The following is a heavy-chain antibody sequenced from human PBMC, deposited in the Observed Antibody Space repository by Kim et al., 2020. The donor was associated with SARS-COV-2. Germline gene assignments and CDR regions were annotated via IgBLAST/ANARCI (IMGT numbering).Heavy chain of an antibody. D-gene: IGHD2-2*01. V-gene: IGHV3-23*01. Sequence: GGSLRLSCAASGFTFSSYAMSWVRQAPGKGLEWVSAISGSGGSTYYADSVKGRFTISRDNSKNMLYLQMNSLRAEDTAVYYCATYCSSTSCPRGYYYYCGMDVWGQGTTVTVSS. J-gene: IGHJ6*02. CDR1: GFTFSSYA. CDR3: ATYCSSTSCPRGYYYYCGMDV. CDR2: ISGSGGST.